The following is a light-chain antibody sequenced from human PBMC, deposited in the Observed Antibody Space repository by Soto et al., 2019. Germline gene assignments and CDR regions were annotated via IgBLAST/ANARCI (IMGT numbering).Light chain of an antibody. J-gene: IGLJ1*01. Sequence: QSALTQPPSASGSLGQSVTISCTGTSSDIGTYDYVSWYQQYPGRAPKLIIFEVSKRPLGVPDRFSGSKSGNTASLIVSGLQPDDEAEYHCTSYTGDDFTFVFGTGTKVTVL. CDR3: TSYTGDDFTFV. CDR2: EVS. CDR1: SSDIGTYDY. V-gene: IGLV2-8*01.